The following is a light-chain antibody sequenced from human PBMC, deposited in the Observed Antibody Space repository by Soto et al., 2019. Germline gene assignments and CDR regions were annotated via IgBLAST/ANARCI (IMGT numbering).Light chain of an antibody. Sequence: QSVLTQPASVSGSPGQSITISCTGSSSDVGVSNLVSWYQQHPGKAHKLIIYEVSQRPSGVSNRFSGSKSGNTASLTISGLQADDGGDYYGCSYASRRWLFGAGTKLTVL. J-gene: IGLJ3*02. CDR1: SSDVGVSNL. V-gene: IGLV2-23*02. CDR2: EVS. CDR3: CSYASRRWL.